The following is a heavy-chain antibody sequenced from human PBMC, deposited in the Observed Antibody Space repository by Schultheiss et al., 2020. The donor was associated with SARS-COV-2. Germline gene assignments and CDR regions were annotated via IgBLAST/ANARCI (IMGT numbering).Heavy chain of an antibody. CDR1: GFTFSSYA. CDR3: TTALTLTTGTDY. CDR2: ISGSGGST. V-gene: IGHV3-23*01. D-gene: IGHD4-17*01. Sequence: GGSLRLSCAASGFTFSSYAMSWVRQAPGKGLEWVSAISGSGGSTYYADSVKGRFTISRDNSKNTLYLQMNSLKTEDTAVYYCTTALTLTTGTDYWGQGTLVTVSS. J-gene: IGHJ4*02.